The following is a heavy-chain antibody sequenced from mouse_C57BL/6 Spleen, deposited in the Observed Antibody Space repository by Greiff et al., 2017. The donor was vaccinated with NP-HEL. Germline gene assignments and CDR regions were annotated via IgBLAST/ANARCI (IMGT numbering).Heavy chain of an antibody. D-gene: IGHD2-3*01. J-gene: IGHJ4*01. Sequence: QVHVKQSGAELARPGASVKLSCKASGYTFTSYGISWVKQRTGQGLEWIGEIYPRSGNTYYNEKFKGKATLTADKSSSTAYMELRSLTSEDSAVYFCARIGDGYYYYYAMDYWGQGTSVTVSS. CDR2: IYPRSGNT. CDR3: ARIGDGYYYYYAMDY. V-gene: IGHV1-81*01. CDR1: GYTFTSYG.